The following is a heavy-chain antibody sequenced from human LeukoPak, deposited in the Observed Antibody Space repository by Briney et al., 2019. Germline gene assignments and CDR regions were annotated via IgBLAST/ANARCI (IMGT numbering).Heavy chain of an antibody. Sequence: GESLRLSCLCSGFTYRRFWLAGVRLAAGKGLEWVATMSQDGSEKHFVDSVKGRFTISRDNTQNSLYLQMNSLRAEDTAVYYCATLWARIHRWSDLHYWGQGTLVTVSS. CDR1: GFTYRRFW. V-gene: IGHV3-7*01. CDR3: ATLWARIHRWSDLHY. J-gene: IGHJ4*02. D-gene: IGHD1-14*01. CDR2: MSQDGSEK.